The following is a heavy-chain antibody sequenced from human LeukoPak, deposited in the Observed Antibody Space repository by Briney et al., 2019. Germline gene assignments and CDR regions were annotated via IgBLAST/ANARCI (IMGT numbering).Heavy chain of an antibody. J-gene: IGHJ4*02. CDR1: GFTFDNYA. CDR2: ISWDSGSM. CDR3: TRDIFSVAGPDLDC. V-gene: IGHV3-9*01. Sequence: GWSLRLSCAASGFTFDNYAMHWVRQNPGKGLEWVSGISWDSGSMTYSDSVKGRFSITSDNAKNYLFLQMNSLRTEDTALYYCTRDIFSVAGPDLDCWGQGTQVTVSP. D-gene: IGHD6-19*01.